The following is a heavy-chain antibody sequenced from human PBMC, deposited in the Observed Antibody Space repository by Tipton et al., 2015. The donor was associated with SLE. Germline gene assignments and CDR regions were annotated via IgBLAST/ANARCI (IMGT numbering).Heavy chain of an antibody. Sequence: TLSLTCTVSGGPVTTTHWWSWVRQSPEKGLEWIGEVFHTGSTNYNPSLKGRVTTSIDKSKNQFSLKLTSVTAADTAVYYCSSLGYCTVESCGLSDYWGQGISVTVSS. D-gene: IGHD2-8*02. V-gene: IGHV4-4*02. CDR1: GGPVTTTHW. J-gene: IGHJ4*02. CDR3: SSLGYCTVESCGLSDY. CDR2: VFHTGST.